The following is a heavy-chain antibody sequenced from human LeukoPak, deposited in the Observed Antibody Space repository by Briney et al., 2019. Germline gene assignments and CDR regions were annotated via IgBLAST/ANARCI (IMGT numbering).Heavy chain of an antibody. J-gene: IGHJ5*02. CDR1: GDSISSDNC. CDR3: ARHPYGLVREAFFDP. CDR2: VCRNGDT. Sequence: SETLFLTCAVSGDSISSDNCWGWIRQPPGKGLEWIGSVCRNGDTNYNPPLKSRVTMSIDTSKNQFSLKLTSVTAADTAVYYCARHPYGLVREAFFDPWGQGTLVTVSS. D-gene: IGHD6-19*01. V-gene: IGHV4-38-2*01.